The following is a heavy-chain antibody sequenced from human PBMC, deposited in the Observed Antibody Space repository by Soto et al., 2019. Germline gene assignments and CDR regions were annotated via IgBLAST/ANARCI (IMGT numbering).Heavy chain of an antibody. V-gene: IGHV4-4*02. Sequence: PSETLSLTCAVSGGSISSSNWWSWVRQPPGKGLEWIGETYHSGSTNYNPSLKSRVTISVDKSKNQFSLKLSSVTAAATSVFFCARVPVPGPRLDSWXQGTLAPVSS. J-gene: IGHJ4*02. CDR2: TYHSGST. CDR1: GGSISSSNW. D-gene: IGHD6-25*01. CDR3: ARVPVPGPRLDS.